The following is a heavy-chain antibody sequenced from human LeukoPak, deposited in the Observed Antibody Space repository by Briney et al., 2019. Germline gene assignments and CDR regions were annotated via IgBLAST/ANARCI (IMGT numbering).Heavy chain of an antibody. CDR2: IYYSGST. V-gene: IGHV4-59*01. J-gene: IGHJ4*02. CDR1: GGSISSYY. CDR3: ARGADAVYSSSRFDY. Sequence: SETLSLTCTVSGGSISSYYWSWIRQPPGKGLEWIGYIYYSGSTNYNPSLKSRVTISVDTSKNRSSLKMRSVTAADTAVYYCARGADAVYSSSRFDYWGQGTLVTVSS. D-gene: IGHD6-13*01.